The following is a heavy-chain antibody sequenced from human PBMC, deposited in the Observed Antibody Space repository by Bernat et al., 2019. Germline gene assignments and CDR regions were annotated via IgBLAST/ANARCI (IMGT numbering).Heavy chain of an antibody. D-gene: IGHD6-13*01. CDR3: ARAHSSSVKYDYYYYGTDV. CDR2: IWYDGSNK. V-gene: IGHV3-33*01. Sequence: QVQLVESGGGLVQPGRSLRLSCAASGFTFSSYGMHWVRQAPGKGLEWVAAIWYDGSNKYYADSVKGRFTISRDNSKNTLYLQMNSLRAEDTAVYYCARAHSSSVKYDYYYYGTDVWAKETTVTVSS. J-gene: IGHJ6*04. CDR1: GFTFSSYG.